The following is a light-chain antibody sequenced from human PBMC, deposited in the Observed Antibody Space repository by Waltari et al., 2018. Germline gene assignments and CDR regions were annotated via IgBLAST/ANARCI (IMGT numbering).Light chain of an antibody. J-gene: IGKJ3*01. CDR1: QSLLHYNGRNY. CDR2: LGS. Sequence: EIVMTQSPLSLSVTPGEPAFISCRASQSLLHYNGRNYLDWYLQRPGQSPQLLIYLGSTRGSGVPDRFSGSGSGTDFTLTISHLEPEDFAFYFCQHRDNWLFTFGPGTKVEIK. CDR3: QHRDNWLFT. V-gene: IGKV2-28*01.